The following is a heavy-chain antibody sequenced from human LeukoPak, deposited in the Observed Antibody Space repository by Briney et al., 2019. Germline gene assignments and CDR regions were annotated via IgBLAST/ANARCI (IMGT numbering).Heavy chain of an antibody. CDR2: ISAYNGNT. J-gene: IGHJ4*02. D-gene: IGHD3-22*01. CDR3: ARAITMIVVNLLDY. CDR1: GYTFTSYG. V-gene: IGHV1-18*01. Sequence: ASVKVSCKASGYTFTSYGISWVRQAPGQGLEWMGWISAYNGNTNYAQKLQGRVTMTTDTSTSTAYMELSSLRSEDTAVCYCARAITMIVVNLLDYWGQGTLVTVSS.